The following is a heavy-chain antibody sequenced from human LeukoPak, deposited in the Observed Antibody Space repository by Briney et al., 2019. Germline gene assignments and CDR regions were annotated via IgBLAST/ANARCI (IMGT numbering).Heavy chain of an antibody. Sequence: SETLSLTCTVSGASVSGSPYYWGWIRQPPGKGLEWIGSIYSSGSTYYNASLQSRVTISIETSKNQISLRLNSVTAADTAVYYCARSVAMVREATPHFYYYMDVWGKGTTVTVSS. CDR1: GASVSGSPYY. CDR3: ARSVAMVREATPHFYYYMDV. CDR2: IYSSGST. V-gene: IGHV4-39*07. J-gene: IGHJ6*03. D-gene: IGHD3-10*01.